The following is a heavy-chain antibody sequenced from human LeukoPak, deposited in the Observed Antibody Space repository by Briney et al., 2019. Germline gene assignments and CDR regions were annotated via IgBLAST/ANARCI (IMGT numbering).Heavy chain of an antibody. J-gene: IGHJ3*02. V-gene: IGHV1-69*05. D-gene: IGHD3-22*01. Sequence: SVKVSCKTSGESFSSHGISWVRQAPGQGLEWMGGIIPVFHTAKYAQNFQDRLTITTDESTDTVYMALSSLRSEDTAVYYCARDYNFDSSPYDDGLDIWGQGTMVTVSS. CDR2: IIPVFHTA. CDR3: ARDYNFDSSPYDDGLDI. CDR1: GESFSSHG.